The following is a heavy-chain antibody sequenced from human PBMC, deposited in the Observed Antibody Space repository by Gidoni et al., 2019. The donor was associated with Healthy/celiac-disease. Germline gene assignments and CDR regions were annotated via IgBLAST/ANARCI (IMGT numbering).Heavy chain of an antibody. CDR1: GGTFSSYA. CDR2: IIPILGIA. J-gene: IGHJ5*02. D-gene: IGHD1-26*01. Sequence: QVQLVQSGAEVKKPGSSVKVSCKASGGTFSSYAISWVRQAPGQGLEWMGRIIPILGIANYAQKFQGRVTITADKSTSTAYMELSSLRSEDTAVYYCARHPYSGSARFDPWGQGTLVTVSS. V-gene: IGHV1-69*04. CDR3: ARHPYSGSARFDP.